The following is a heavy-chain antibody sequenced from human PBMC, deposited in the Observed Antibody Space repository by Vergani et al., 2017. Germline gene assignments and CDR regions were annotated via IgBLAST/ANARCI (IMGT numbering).Heavy chain of an antibody. J-gene: IGHJ4*02. D-gene: IGHD3-10*01. CDR1: GFTFSSYS. CDR3: ARSLTGELPNYYFDY. Sequence: EVQLVESGGGLVKPGGSLRLSCAASGFTFSSYSMNWVRQAPGKGLEWVSYISSSGSTIYYADSVKGRFTISRDNAKNSLYLQMNSLRAEDTAVYYCARSLTGELPNYYFDYWGQGTLVTVSS. V-gene: IGHV3-21*05. CDR2: ISSSGSTI.